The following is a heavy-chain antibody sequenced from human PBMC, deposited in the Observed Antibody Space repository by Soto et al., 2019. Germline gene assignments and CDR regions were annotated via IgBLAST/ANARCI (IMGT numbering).Heavy chain of an antibody. Sequence: QVQLQESGPGLVKPSGTLSLTCAVSGGSISSSNWWSWVRQPPGKGLEWIGEIYHSGSTNYNPSLKSRVTISVDKSKNQFSLKLSSVTAADTAVYYCARVYSSSWSYYYYGMDVWGQGTTVTVSS. D-gene: IGHD6-13*01. CDR1: GGSISSSNW. CDR3: ARVYSSSWSYYYYGMDV. CDR2: IYHSGST. V-gene: IGHV4-4*02. J-gene: IGHJ6*02.